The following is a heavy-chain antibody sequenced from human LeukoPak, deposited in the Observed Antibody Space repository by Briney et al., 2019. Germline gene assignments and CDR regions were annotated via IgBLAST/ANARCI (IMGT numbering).Heavy chain of an antibody. V-gene: IGHV4-4*07. CDR2: IYTSGST. CDR1: GGSISSYY. J-gene: IGHJ5*02. D-gene: IGHD3-3*01. CDR3: AREIITIFGVVIIDWFDP. Sequence: SETLSLTCTVSGGSISSYYWSWIRQPAGKGLEWIGRIYTSGSTNYNPSLKSRVTMSVDTSKNQFSLKLSSVTAADTAVYYCAREIITIFGVVIIDWFDPCGQGTLVTVSS.